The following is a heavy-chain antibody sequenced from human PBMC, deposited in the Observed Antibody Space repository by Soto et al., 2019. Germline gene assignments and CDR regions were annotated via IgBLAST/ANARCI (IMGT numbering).Heavy chain of an antibody. D-gene: IGHD1-1*01. CDR3: AKDRLEHYYYYGMDV. CDR2: ISYDGSNK. CDR1: GFTFSSYG. V-gene: IGHV3-30*18. Sequence: GGSLRLSCAASGFTFSSYGMHWVRQAPGKGLEWVAVISYDGSNKYYADSVKGRFTISRDNSKNTLYLQMNSLRAEDTAVYYCAKDRLEHYYYYGMDVWGQGXTVTVYS. J-gene: IGHJ6*02.